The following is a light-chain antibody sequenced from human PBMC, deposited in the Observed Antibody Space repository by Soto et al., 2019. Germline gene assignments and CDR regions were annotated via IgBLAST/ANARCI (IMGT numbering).Light chain of an antibody. CDR3: QQTYIAPRV. Sequence: DIQLTQSPSSLSASVGDRVTITCRASQSIDKYIHWYQEKPGKVPKLLIYAASSLASGVPSRFSGSGSGTDFTLTISSLQPEDFATYYCQQTYIAPRVFGQGTKVDI. V-gene: IGKV1-39*01. CDR2: AAS. CDR1: QSIDKY. J-gene: IGKJ1*01.